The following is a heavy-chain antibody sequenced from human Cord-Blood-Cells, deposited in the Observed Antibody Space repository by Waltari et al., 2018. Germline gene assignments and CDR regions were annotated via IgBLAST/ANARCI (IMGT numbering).Heavy chain of an antibody. V-gene: IGHV2-5*02. CDR1: GFSLRTRAVA. J-gene: IGHJ6*02. Sequence: HITLKESGPTLVKPTPTPTLTCTFPGFSLRTRAVAVRWLRPPPGQALEGLALIYWDDDQRYSPSLKSRLTITKDTSKNQVVLTMTNMDPVDTATYYCAHTEATITYDYYGMDVWGQGTTVTVS. D-gene: IGHD5-12*01. CDR3: AHTEATITYDYYGMDV. CDR2: IYWDDDQ.